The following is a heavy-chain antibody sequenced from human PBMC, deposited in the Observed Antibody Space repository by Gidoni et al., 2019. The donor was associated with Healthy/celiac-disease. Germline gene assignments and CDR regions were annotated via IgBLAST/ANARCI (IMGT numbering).Heavy chain of an antibody. Sequence: QVQLLESGGGVVQPGRSLRLTCAASGVTVSSYGRHRGRQAPGKGMEWVAVISYDGSNKYYADSVKRRFTISRDNSKNTLYLQMNSLIAEDTAVYYCAKEGTSRGSGSPGGVYYYHYGMDVWGQGTTVTVSS. V-gene: IGHV3-30*18. D-gene: IGHD3-10*01. CDR1: GVTVSSYG. CDR2: ISYDGSNK. CDR3: AKEGTSRGSGSPGGVYYYHYGMDV. J-gene: IGHJ6*02.